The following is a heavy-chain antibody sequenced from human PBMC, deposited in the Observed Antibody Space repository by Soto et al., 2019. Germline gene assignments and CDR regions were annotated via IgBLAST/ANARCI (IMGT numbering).Heavy chain of an antibody. D-gene: IGHD2-21*02. J-gene: IGHJ6*03. Sequence: EVHVVGSGGGLVQPGGSLRLSCAASGFTCSSHWMSWVRQTPGKGLEWVASIKQDGSQKYYADSVKGRFTISRDNAKNSLYLQLSSLRAEDTAVYYCARYCGGDDCYPYYYYFYIDVWGSGTTVTVSS. CDR2: IKQDGSQK. V-gene: IGHV3-7*01. CDR1: GFTCSSHW. CDR3: ARYCGGDDCYPYYYYFYIDV.